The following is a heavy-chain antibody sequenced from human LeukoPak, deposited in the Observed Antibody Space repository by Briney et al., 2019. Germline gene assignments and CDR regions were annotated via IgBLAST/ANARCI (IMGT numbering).Heavy chain of an antibody. CDR1: GGSISSYY. CDR2: IYTSGST. J-gene: IGHJ5*02. Sequence: SETLSLTCTVSGGSISSYYWSWIRQPPGKGLEWIGYIYTSGSTSYNPSLKSRVTISVDTSKNQFSLKLSSVTAADTAVYYCARLSIAARAWFDPWGQGTLVTVSS. D-gene: IGHD6-6*01. CDR3: ARLSIAARAWFDP. V-gene: IGHV4-4*09.